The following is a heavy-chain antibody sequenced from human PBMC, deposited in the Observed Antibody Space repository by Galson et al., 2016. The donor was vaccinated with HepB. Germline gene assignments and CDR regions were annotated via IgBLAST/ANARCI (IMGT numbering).Heavy chain of an antibody. CDR3: ARVPPTHCAGASCYVGREMGDVFDY. Sequence: TLSLTCTVSGASISRGFYWSWIRQHPEKGLEWLGFVSYTGNTHYNPSLRSRIAISVDTSQNQFSLMLNSVTAADTAIYYCARVPPTHCAGASCYVGREMGDVFDYWGQGALITVSS. CDR2: VSYTGNT. V-gene: IGHV4-31*03. D-gene: IGHD2-2*01. J-gene: IGHJ4*02. CDR1: GASISRGFY.